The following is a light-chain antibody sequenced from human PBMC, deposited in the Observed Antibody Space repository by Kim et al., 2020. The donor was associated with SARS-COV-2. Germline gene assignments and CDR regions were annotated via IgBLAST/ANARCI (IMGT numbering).Light chain of an antibody. J-gene: IGLJ3*02. Sequence: NFMLTQPHSVSESPGKTVTISCTGSSGSIASNYVQWYQQRPGSAPTTVIYEDNQRPSGVPDRFSGSIDSSSNSASLTISGLKTEDEADYYCQSYDSNHGSWVFGGGTQLTVL. CDR2: EDN. CDR1: SGSIASNY. CDR3: QSYDSNHGSWV. V-gene: IGLV6-57*02.